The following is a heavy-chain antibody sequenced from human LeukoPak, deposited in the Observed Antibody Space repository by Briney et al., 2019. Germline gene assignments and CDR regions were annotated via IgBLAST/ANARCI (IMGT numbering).Heavy chain of an antibody. Sequence: PGGSLRLSCAASGFTFTDYYMSWVRQAPGKGLEWGAYISTSSSYRKYADSVKDRFTISRDNAKDSLYLQMNSLRAEDTAVYYCARETGDGSGSYPDYWGQGTLVTVSS. V-gene: IGHV3-11*05. D-gene: IGHD3-10*01. CDR2: ISTSSSYR. J-gene: IGHJ4*02. CDR1: GFTFTDYY. CDR3: ARETGDGSGSYPDY.